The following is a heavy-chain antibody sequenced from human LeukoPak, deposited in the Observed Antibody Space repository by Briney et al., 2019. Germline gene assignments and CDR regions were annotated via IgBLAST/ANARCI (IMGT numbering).Heavy chain of an antibody. CDR2: IKQDGSEK. J-gene: IGHJ5*02. Sequence: PGGSLRLSCAASGFTFSNYWMTWVRQAPGSGLEWVANIKQDGSEKYYVDSVKGRFTISRDNAKNSLYLQMNSLRAEDTAVYYCARHPSTRFDPWGQGTLVTVSS. CDR1: GFTFSNYW. V-gene: IGHV3-7*04. CDR3: ARHPSTRFDP.